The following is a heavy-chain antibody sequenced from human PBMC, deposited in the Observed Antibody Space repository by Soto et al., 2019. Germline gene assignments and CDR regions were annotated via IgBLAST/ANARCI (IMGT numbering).Heavy chain of an antibody. CDR1: GGSISSSGYY. CDR3: ARRRAVVVVAATSGAFDI. Sequence: PSETLSLTCTVSGGSISSSGYYWGWIRQPPGKGLEWIGSIYYSGSTYYNPSLKSRVTISVDTSKNQFSLKLSSVTAADTAVYYCARRRAVVVVAATSGAFDIWGQGTMVTVSS. J-gene: IGHJ3*02. D-gene: IGHD2-15*01. V-gene: IGHV4-39*01. CDR2: IYYSGST.